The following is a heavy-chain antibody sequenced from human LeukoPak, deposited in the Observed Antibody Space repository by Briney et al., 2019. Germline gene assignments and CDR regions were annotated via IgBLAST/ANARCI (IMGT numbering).Heavy chain of an antibody. CDR2: IYYSGSI. CDR1: GGSISSGDYY. Sequence: SQTLSLTCTVSGGSISSGDYYWSWIRQPPGKGLQWIGHIYYSGSIYYNPSLRSRLTISIDTSRNQFSLKLGSVTAADTAVYYCARQSGSRGAFDIWGQGTMVIVSS. J-gene: IGHJ3*02. V-gene: IGHV4-30-2*03. CDR3: ARQSGSRGAFDI. D-gene: IGHD3-10*01.